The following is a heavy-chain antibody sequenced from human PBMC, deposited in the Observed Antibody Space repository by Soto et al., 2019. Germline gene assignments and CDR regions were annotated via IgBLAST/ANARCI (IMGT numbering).Heavy chain of an antibody. CDR2: IIPIFGTA. CDR1: GGTFSSYA. Sequence: AASVKVSCKASGGTFSSYAISWVRQAPGQGLEWMGGIIPIFGTANYAQKFQGRVTITADESTSTAYMELSSLRSEDTAVYYCARALEAYNWFDPWGQGTLVTVSS. V-gene: IGHV1-69*13. J-gene: IGHJ5*02. CDR3: ARALEAYNWFDP.